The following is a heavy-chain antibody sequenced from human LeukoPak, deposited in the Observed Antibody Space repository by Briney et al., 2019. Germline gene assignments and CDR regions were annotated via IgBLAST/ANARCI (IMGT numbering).Heavy chain of an antibody. CDR1: GGTFSSYA. D-gene: IGHD3-10*01. J-gene: IGHJ5*02. V-gene: IGHV1-69*13. CDR2: IIPIFGTA. Sequence: ASVKVSCKASGGTFSSYAISWVRQAPGQGLEWMGGIIPIFGTANYAQKFQGRVTITADESTSTAYMELSSLRSEDTAVYYCAIGLKDYYGSGSYYITWGQGTLVTVSS. CDR3: AIGLKDYYGSGSYYIT.